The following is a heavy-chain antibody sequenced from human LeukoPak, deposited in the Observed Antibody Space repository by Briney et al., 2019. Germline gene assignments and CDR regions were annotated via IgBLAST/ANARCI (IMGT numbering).Heavy chain of an antibody. CDR2: INPSGGST. CDR1: GYTFTSYY. J-gene: IGHJ4*02. V-gene: IGHV1-46*01. D-gene: IGHD5-12*01. CDR3: ARGIWSDHLVAYFLDS. Sequence: ASVKVSCKASGYTFTSYYMHWVRQAPGQGLEWMGIINPSGGSTSYAQKFQGRVTMTRDTSTSTVYMELSSLRSEDTAVYYCARGIWSDHLVAYFLDSWGQGTLVTVSS.